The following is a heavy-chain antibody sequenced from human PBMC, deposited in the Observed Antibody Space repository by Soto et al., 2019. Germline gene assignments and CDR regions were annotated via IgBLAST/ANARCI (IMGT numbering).Heavy chain of an antibody. CDR2: IYYSGTT. CDR3: ARLGGYYQAFDQ. CDR1: DGSVSSYY. D-gene: IGHD3-22*01. V-gene: IGHV4-59*08. J-gene: IGHJ4*01. Sequence: SETLSLTCTVSDGSVSSYYWSWIRQPPGKGLGWIGYIYYSGTTSYNPSLKGRVTVSLDTSKKQFSLKLRSVTAADTAVYFCARLGGYYQAFDQWGQGALVTVSS.